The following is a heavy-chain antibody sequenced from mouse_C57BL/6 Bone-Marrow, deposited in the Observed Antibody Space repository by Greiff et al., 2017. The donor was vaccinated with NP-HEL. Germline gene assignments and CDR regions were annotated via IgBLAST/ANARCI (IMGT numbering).Heavy chain of an antibody. CDR3: TRRPYDYDDGFDY. D-gene: IGHD2-4*01. CDR1: GYTFTDYE. V-gene: IGHV1-15*01. CDR2: IDPETGGT. J-gene: IGHJ2*01. Sequence: QVQLQQSGAELVRPGASVTLSCKASGYTFTDYEMHWVKQTPVHGLEWIGAIDPETGGTAYNQKFKGKAILTADKSSSTAYMELRSLTSEDSAVYYCTRRPYDYDDGFDYWGQGTTLTVSS.